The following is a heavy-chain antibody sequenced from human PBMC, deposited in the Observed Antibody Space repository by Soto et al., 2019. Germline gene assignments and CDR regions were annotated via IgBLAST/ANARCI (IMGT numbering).Heavy chain of an antibody. Sequence: ASVKVSCKASGYTFSSYGITWVRQAPGQGLEWMGWISAYNGNTNYAQKLQGRVTLTTDTSTSTGYMELRSLRSDDTAVHYCARVPVVVPAATYYYFMDVWGKGTTVTVSS. CDR1: GYTFSSYG. V-gene: IGHV1-18*01. CDR2: ISAYNGNT. D-gene: IGHD2-2*01. CDR3: ARVPVVVPAATYYYFMDV. J-gene: IGHJ6*03.